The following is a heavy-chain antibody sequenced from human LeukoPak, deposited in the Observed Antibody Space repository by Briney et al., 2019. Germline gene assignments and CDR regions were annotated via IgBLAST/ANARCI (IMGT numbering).Heavy chain of an antibody. V-gene: IGHV3-23*01. CDR1: GFTFSSYA. CDR2: ISGSGGST. D-gene: IGHD4-11*01. J-gene: IGHJ4*02. Sequence: GGSLRLSCAASGFTFSSYAMSWVRQAPVKGLEWVSAISGSGGSTYYADSVRGRFTISRDNSKNTLYLQMNSLRAEDTAVYYCAKGLKGTSTVTYYWGQGTLVTVSS. CDR3: AKGLKGTSTVTYY.